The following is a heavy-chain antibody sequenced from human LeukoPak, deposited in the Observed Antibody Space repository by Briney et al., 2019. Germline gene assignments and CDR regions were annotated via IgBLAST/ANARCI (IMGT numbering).Heavy chain of an antibody. CDR2: ISSNSSTI. CDR3: AELGITMIGGV. Sequence: PGGSLRLSCAASGFTFSSYSMKWVRQAPGKGLEWVSYISSNSSTIYYADSVKGRFTISRDNAKNSLYLQMNSLRAEDTAVYYCAELGITMIGGVWGKGTTVTISS. D-gene: IGHD3-10*02. V-gene: IGHV3-48*04. J-gene: IGHJ6*04. CDR1: GFTFSSYS.